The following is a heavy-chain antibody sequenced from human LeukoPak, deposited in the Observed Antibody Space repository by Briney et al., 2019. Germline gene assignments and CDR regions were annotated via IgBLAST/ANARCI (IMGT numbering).Heavy chain of an antibody. CDR2: INSDGSST. Sequence: GGSLRLSCAASGFTFSSYWMHWVRQAPGKGLMWVSRINSDGSSTSYADSVKGRFTISRDNAKNTLYLQMNSLRAEDTAVYYCARDRGGSSWNNWFDPWGQGTLVTVSS. V-gene: IGHV3-74*01. D-gene: IGHD6-13*01. J-gene: IGHJ5*02. CDR3: ARDRGGSSWNNWFDP. CDR1: GFTFSSYW.